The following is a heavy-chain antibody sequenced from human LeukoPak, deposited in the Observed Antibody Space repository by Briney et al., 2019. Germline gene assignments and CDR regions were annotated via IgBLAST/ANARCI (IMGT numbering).Heavy chain of an antibody. CDR2: IIPILGIA. Sequence: SVKVSCKASGGTFSSYAISWVRQAPGQGLEWMGRIIPILGIANYAQKFQGRVTITADKSTSTAYMELSSLRSEDTAVYYCARGSSGYGSAYYYYYGMDAWGQGTTVTVSS. CDR3: ARGSSGYGSAYYYYYGMDA. V-gene: IGHV1-69*04. CDR1: GGTFSSYA. D-gene: IGHD6-19*01. J-gene: IGHJ6*02.